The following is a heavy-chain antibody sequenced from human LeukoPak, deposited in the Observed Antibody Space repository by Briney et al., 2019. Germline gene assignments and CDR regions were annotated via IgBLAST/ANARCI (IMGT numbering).Heavy chain of an antibody. CDR1: GFTFSSYA. D-gene: IGHD3-9*01. V-gene: IGHV3-23*01. CDR2: VSGSAGST. CDR3: ARGSGGDILPLDY. J-gene: IGHJ4*02. Sequence: GGSLRLSYAASGFTFSSYAMSWVRQAPGKGLEWVSAVSGSAGSTYYADSVKGRFTISRDNSKNTLYLLLNSLRAEDTAVYYCARGSGGDILPLDYWGQGTLVTVSS.